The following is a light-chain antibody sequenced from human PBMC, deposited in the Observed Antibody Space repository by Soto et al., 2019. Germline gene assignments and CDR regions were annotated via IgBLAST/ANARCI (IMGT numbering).Light chain of an antibody. Sequence: QPVLTQPPSVSGAPGQRVTIPATGPSSNIGAGYDVHWFQQLLGTAPKLLIYTNSIRPSGVPGRFSGSKSGTSASLAITGLQAEDEADYFCQSYDSSLSGYVFGTGTKLTVL. CDR1: SSNIGAGYD. CDR3: QSYDSSLSGYV. J-gene: IGLJ1*01. V-gene: IGLV1-40*01. CDR2: TNS.